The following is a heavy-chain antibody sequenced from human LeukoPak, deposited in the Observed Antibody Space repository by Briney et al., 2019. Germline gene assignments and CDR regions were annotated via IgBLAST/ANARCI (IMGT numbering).Heavy chain of an antibody. J-gene: IGHJ4*02. V-gene: IGHV3-7*03. D-gene: IGHD5-24*01. CDR2: IKPDGGGQ. CDR1: GFTFSNYW. CDR3: AREQRTFDY. Sequence: GGSLRLSCVASGFTFSNYWMNWVRQAPGKGLEWVANIKPDGGGQYYVDSVKGRFTISRDNAENSLYLQLSSLRAEDTAVYYCAREQRTFDYWGQGILVTVSS.